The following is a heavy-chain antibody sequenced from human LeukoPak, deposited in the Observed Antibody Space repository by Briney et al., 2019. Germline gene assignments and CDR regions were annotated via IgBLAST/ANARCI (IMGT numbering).Heavy chain of an antibody. D-gene: IGHD3-3*01. CDR1: GGSISSGTYY. CDR2: ISTSGST. Sequence: SETLSLTCTVSGGSISSGTYYWSWIRQPAGKGLEWIGRISTSGSTNYNPSLKSRVSISIDTSKNQFSLKLSSVTAADTAVYYCAGERSRFLEWLPPWYFDLWGRGTLVTVSS. CDR3: AGERSRFLEWLPPWYFDL. J-gene: IGHJ2*01. V-gene: IGHV4-61*02.